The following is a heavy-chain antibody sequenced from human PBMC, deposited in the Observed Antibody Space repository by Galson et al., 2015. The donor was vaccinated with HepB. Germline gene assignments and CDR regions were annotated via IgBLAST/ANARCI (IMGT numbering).Heavy chain of an antibody. J-gene: IGHJ6*02. D-gene: IGHD3-9*01. CDR1: GYTFTSYA. CDR2: INAGNGNT. V-gene: IGHV1-3*01. CDR3: ARDIFKLSSSLYYYYYYGMDV. Sequence: SVKVSCKASGYTFTSYAMHWVRQAPGQRLEWMGWINAGNGNTKYSQKFQGRVTITRDTSASTAYMELSSLRSEDTAVYYCARDIFKLSSSLYYYYYYGMDVWGQGTTVTVSS.